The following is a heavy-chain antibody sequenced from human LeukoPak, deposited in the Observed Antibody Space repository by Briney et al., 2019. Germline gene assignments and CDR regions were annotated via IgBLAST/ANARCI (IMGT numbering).Heavy chain of an antibody. CDR1: GDSVSSNSAA. CDR2: TYYRPKWYN. Sequence: SQTLSLTCAISGDSVSSNSAAWNWIRQSPSRGLEWLGRTYYRPKWYNDFAVSVKSRITIDPDTSKNQFSLQLNSAAPEDTAVYYCARDYADVWGSYRLDWGQGTLVTVSS. J-gene: IGHJ4*02. V-gene: IGHV6-1*01. CDR3: ARDYADVWGSYRLD. D-gene: IGHD3-16*02.